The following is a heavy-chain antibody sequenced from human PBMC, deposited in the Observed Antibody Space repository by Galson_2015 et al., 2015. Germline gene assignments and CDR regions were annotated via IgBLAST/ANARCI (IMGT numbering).Heavy chain of an antibody. Sequence: SLRLSCAASGFTFASYAMSWVRQAPGKGLEWVSAISGSGSSTYYADSVKGRSTISRDNSKNTLYLQMNSLRAEDTAIYYCTKVGDYYFYGLDVWGQGTTVTVSS. CDR2: ISGSGSST. CDR3: TKVGDYYFYGLDV. V-gene: IGHV3-23*01. CDR1: GFTFASYA. D-gene: IGHD2-15*01. J-gene: IGHJ6*02.